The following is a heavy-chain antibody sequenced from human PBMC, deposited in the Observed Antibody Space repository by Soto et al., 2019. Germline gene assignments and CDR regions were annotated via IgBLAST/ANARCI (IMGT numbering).Heavy chain of an antibody. D-gene: IGHD3-10*01. CDR3: ARDFGSNSGWFDP. J-gene: IGHJ5*02. Sequence: QVQLVQSGAEVKKPGASVKVSCKASGYTFTSYDINWVRQATGQGLEWLGWMNPNSGDTGYAQKFQGRVTLTRSTSIGTAYMELSSLTSEDTAIYYCARDFGSNSGWFDPWGQGTLFTVSS. V-gene: IGHV1-8*01. CDR2: MNPNSGDT. CDR1: GYTFTSYD.